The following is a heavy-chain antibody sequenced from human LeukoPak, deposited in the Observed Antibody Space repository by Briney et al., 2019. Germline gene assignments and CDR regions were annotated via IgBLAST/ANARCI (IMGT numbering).Heavy chain of an antibody. CDR2: IYPGDSDT. J-gene: IGHJ4*02. CDR3: ARQRAQWELPYYFDY. D-gene: IGHD1-26*01. CDR1: GYSFTSYW. V-gene: IGHV5-51*01. Sequence: GESLKISCKGSGYSFTSYWIGWVRQMPGKGLEWMGIIYPGDSDTRYSPSFQGQVTISADKSISTAYLQWSSLKASDTAMYYCARQRAQWELPYYFDYWGQGTLVTVSS.